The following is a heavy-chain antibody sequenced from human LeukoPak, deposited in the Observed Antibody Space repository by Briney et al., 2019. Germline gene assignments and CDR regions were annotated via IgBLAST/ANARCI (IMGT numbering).Heavy chain of an antibody. Sequence: PSGTLSLTCAVSGGSISSSNWWSWVRQPPGKGLEWIGEIYHSGSTNYNPSLKSRVTISVDKSKNQFSLKLSSVTAADTAVYYCARVGSVAGDPIDYWGQGTLVTVSS. CDR2: IYHSGST. CDR3: ARVGSVAGDPIDY. CDR1: GGSISSSNW. J-gene: IGHJ4*02. D-gene: IGHD6-19*01. V-gene: IGHV4-4*02.